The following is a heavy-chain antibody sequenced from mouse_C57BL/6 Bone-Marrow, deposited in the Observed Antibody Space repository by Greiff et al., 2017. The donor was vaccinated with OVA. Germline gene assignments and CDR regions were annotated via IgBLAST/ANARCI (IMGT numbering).Heavy chain of an antibody. V-gene: IGHV1-42*01. D-gene: IGHD4-1*01. CDR2: INPSTGGT. CDR1: GYSFTGYY. CDR3: TRGGTSPFAY. J-gene: IGHJ3*01. Sequence: EVQLKESGPELVKPGASVKISCKASGYSFTGYYMNWVKQSPEKSLEWIGEINPSTGGTTYNQKFKAKATLTVDTSSSTAYMQLKSLTSEDSAVYYGTRGGTSPFAYWGQGTLVTVSA.